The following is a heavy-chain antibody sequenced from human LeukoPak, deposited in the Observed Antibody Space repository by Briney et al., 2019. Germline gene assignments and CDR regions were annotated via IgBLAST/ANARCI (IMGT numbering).Heavy chain of an antibody. CDR2: IYYSGST. Sequence: SETLSLTCTVSGGSISISGGSISSSGANFWSWIRQPPGKGLEWIGYIYYSGSTNYNPSLKSRVTISVETSKNEFSLKLRSVTAADTAVYYCARVTGYRIEDYFDYWGQGTLVTVSS. J-gene: IGHJ4*02. D-gene: IGHD6-13*01. V-gene: IGHV4-61*08. CDR3: ARVTGYRIEDYFDY. CDR1: GGSISISGGSISSSGANF.